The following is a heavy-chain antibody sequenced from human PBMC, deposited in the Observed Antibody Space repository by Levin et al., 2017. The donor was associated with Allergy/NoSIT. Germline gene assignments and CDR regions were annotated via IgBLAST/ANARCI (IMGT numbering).Heavy chain of an antibody. CDR2: ISGISASI. V-gene: IGHV3-23*01. CDR1: GFIFSSYG. CDR3: VKMFRKDTNSDY. J-gene: IGHJ4*02. D-gene: IGHD1/OR15-1a*01. Sequence: PGGSLRLSCAASGFIFSSYGMSWVRQAPGKGLEWVSSISGISASIYYADSVRGRFTISRDNTKDTLYLQMDSLRAEDTATYYCVKMFRKDTNSDYWGQGTLVTVSS.